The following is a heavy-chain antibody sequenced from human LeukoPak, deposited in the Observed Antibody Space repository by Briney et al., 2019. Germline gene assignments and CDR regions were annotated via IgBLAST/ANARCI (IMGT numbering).Heavy chain of an antibody. V-gene: IGHV3-11*01. D-gene: IGHD2-2*01. CDR2: ISSSGTTI. Sequence: GGSLRLSCAASRFTFSDYYMSWIRQAPGRGLEWVSFISSSGTTIYYADPVKGRFTISRDNAKNSLYLQMNSLRAEDTAVYYCARGLLAVVVPAAHAEYFQHWGQGTLVTVSS. CDR1: RFTFSDYY. J-gene: IGHJ1*01. CDR3: ARGLLAVVVPAAHAEYFQH.